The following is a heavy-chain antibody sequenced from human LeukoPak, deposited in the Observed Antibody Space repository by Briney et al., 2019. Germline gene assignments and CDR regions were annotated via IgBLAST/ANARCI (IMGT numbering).Heavy chain of an antibody. Sequence: ASVKVSCKASGYTFTGYYMHWVRQAPGQGLEWMGWINPNSGGTNYAQKFQGRVTMTRNTSISTAYMELSRLRSDDTAVYYCARGAAAYYLYMDVWGKGTTVTVSS. CDR2: INPNSGGT. D-gene: IGHD6-13*01. CDR1: GYTFTGYY. V-gene: IGHV1-2*02. J-gene: IGHJ6*03. CDR3: ARGAAAYYLYMDV.